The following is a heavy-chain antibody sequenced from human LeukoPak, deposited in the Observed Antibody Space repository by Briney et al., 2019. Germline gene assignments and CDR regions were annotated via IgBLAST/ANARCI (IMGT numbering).Heavy chain of an antibody. V-gene: IGHV1-2*02. Sequence: ASVKVSCKAPGYTFTGYYMHWVRQAPGQGLEWMGWINPNSGGTNYAQKFQGRVTMTRDTSISTAYMELSRLRSDDTAVYYCARDPRPYYDFWSGYYTETHFDYWGQGTLVTVSS. D-gene: IGHD3-3*01. CDR3: ARDPRPYYDFWSGYYTETHFDY. CDR1: GYTFTGYY. J-gene: IGHJ4*02. CDR2: INPNSGGT.